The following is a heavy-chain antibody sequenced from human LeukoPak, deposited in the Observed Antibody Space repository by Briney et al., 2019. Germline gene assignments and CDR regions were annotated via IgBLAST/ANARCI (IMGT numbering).Heavy chain of an antibody. Sequence: GASVKVSCKASGYTLTSYGISWVRQAPGQGLEWMGWISAYNGNTNYAQKLQGGVTMTTDTSTSTAYMELRSLRSDDTAVYYCARDFYDSNGDTYAFDIWGQGTMVTVSS. CDR1: GYTLTSYG. D-gene: IGHD3-22*01. CDR3: ARDFYDSNGDTYAFDI. J-gene: IGHJ3*02. V-gene: IGHV1-18*01. CDR2: ISAYNGNT.